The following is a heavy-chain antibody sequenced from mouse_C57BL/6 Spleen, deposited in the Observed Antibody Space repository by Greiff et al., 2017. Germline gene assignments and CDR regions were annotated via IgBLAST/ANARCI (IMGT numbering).Heavy chain of an antibody. CDR3: ARVHHYFDY. V-gene: IGHV3-6*01. J-gene: IGHJ2*01. Sequence: ESGPGLVKPSQSLSLTCSVTGYSITSGYYWNWIRQFPGNKLEWMGYISYDGSNNYNPSLKNRISITRDTSKNQFFLKLNSVTTEDTATYYCARVHHYFDYWGQGTTLTVSS. CDR1: GYSITSGYY. CDR2: ISYDGSN.